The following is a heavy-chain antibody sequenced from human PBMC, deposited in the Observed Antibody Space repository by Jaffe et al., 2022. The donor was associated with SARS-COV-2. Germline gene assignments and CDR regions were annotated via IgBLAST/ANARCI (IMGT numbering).Heavy chain of an antibody. Sequence: EVQLVESGGGLVQPGGSLRLSCAASGFTFSSYEMNWVRQAPGKGLEWVSYIGSSGNTIYYADSVKGRFTISRDNAKNSLYLQMNSLRAEDTAVYYCAGRRMMYYGYWGQGTLVTVSS. V-gene: IGHV3-48*03. CDR3: AGRRMMYYGY. CDR1: GFTFSSYE. J-gene: IGHJ4*02. D-gene: IGHD3-16*01. CDR2: IGSSGNTI.